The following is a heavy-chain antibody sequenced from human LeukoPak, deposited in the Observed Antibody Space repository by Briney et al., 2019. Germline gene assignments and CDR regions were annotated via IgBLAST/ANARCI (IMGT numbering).Heavy chain of an antibody. CDR3: AKEGGYSYGYRAFDI. J-gene: IGHJ3*02. CDR1: EFSVGSNY. Sequence: GGSLRLSCAASEFSVGSNYMTWVRQAPGKGLEWVSAISGSGGSTYYADSVKGRFTISRDNSKNTLYLQMNSLRAEDTAVYYCAKEGGYSYGYRAFDIWGQGTMVTVSS. CDR2: ISGSGGST. V-gene: IGHV3-23*01. D-gene: IGHD5-18*01.